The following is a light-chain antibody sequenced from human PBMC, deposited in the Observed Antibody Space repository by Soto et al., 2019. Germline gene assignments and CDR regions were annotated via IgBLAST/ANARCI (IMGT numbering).Light chain of an antibody. CDR1: QDISNY. J-gene: IGKJ5*01. Sequence: DIQMTQSPSSLSASVGDRVTITCQASQDISNYLNWYQQKPGKAPKLLIYDASNLETGVPSRFSGSGSGTDFTFTISSLQPEDIATYYCQQYGSSPGTFGQGTRLEIK. V-gene: IGKV1-33*01. CDR2: DAS. CDR3: QQYGSSPGT.